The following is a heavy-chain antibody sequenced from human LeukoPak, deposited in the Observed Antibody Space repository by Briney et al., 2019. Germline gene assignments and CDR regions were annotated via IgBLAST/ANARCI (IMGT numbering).Heavy chain of an antibody. Sequence: GSLRLSCAASGFTFSSYAMHWVRQAPGKGLEWVTIISFDGSNKYYADSVKGRFTISRDNSKNTLYLQMNSLRAEDTAVYYCARARYFDWLLPDYWGQGTLVTVSS. CDR3: ARARYFDWLLPDY. D-gene: IGHD3-9*01. CDR2: ISFDGSNK. J-gene: IGHJ4*02. V-gene: IGHV3-30*04. CDR1: GFTFSSYA.